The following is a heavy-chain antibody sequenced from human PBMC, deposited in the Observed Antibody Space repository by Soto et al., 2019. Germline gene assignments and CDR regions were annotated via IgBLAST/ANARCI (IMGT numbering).Heavy chain of an antibody. CDR1: GGSISSGGSY. CDR3: ARGEYGDFVFDY. J-gene: IGHJ4*02. D-gene: IGHD4-17*01. CDR2: IYYTGSS. V-gene: IGHV4-31*03. Sequence: SETLSLTCTVSGGSISSGGSYWSWIRQHPGKGLEWIAYIYYTGSSYYNPSLKSRVTVSVDTSKNQFSLKLSSVTDADTAVYYCARGEYGDFVFDYWGQGTLVTVSS.